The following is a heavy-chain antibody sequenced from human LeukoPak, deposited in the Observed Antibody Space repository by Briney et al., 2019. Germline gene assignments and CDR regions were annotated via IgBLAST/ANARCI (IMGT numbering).Heavy chain of an antibody. D-gene: IGHD1-26*01. CDR1: GITFSEAW. CDR3: SSGTPVDY. J-gene: IGHJ4*02. V-gene: IGHV3-15*01. CDR2: IMSKSDGGTT. Sequence: GGSLRLSCAASGITFSEAWLSWVRQAPGKGLEWVGRIMSKSDGGTTDYAAPVKGRFTISRDDSTNTLYLQMNSLKIEDTAVYCCSSGTPVDYWGQGTLVTVSS.